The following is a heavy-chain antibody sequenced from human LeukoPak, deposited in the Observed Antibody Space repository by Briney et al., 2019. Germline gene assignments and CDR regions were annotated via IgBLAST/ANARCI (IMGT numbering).Heavy chain of an antibody. Sequence: PGGSLRLSCAASGFTVSSNYMSWVRQAPGKGLEWVSEIYSDGSTYYAASVKGRFSISGDNSKNTVYLQMNSLRAEDTAVYYCARELREHGVFDIWGQGTMVTVSS. J-gene: IGHJ3*02. CDR1: GFTVSSNY. V-gene: IGHV3-53*01. D-gene: IGHD1-26*01. CDR2: IYSDGST. CDR3: ARELREHGVFDI.